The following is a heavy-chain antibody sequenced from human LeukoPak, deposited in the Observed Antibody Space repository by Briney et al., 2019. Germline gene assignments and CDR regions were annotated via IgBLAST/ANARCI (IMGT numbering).Heavy chain of an antibody. CDR2: INHGGST. CDR3: ATYQRHNWNY. CDR1: GGSFSGYY. V-gene: IGHV4-34*01. J-gene: IGHJ4*02. D-gene: IGHD1-20*01. Sequence: SETLSLTCAVYGGSFSGYYWSWIRQPPGKGLEWIGEINHGGSTNYNPSLKSRVTISVDTSKNQFSLKLSSVTAADTAVYYCATYQRHNWNYWGQGTLVTVSS.